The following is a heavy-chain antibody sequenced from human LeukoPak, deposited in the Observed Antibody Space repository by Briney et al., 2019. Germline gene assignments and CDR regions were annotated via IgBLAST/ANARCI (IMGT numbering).Heavy chain of an antibody. D-gene: IGHD6-13*01. CDR1: GGSISSYY. V-gene: IGHV4-59*01. Sequence: SETLSLTCTVSGGSISSYYWSWIRQPPGKGLEWIGYIYYGGSTNYNPSLKSRVTISVDTSTHPFSLQLSSMTAAATAVYYCARVDPIAAAGTFDYWGQGPLVTVSS. CDR3: ARVDPIAAAGTFDY. J-gene: IGHJ4*02. CDR2: IYYGGST.